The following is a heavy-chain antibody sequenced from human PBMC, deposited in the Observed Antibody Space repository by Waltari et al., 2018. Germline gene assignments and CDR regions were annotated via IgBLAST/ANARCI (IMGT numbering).Heavy chain of an antibody. CDR1: GFTLSGSA. CDR2: IRSKANSYAT. CDR3: TLSATSG. V-gene: IGHV3-73*02. Sequence: EVQLVESGGGLVQPGGSLKLSCAASGFTLSGSAMHWVRQASGKGLELVGRIRSKANSYATAYAASVKGMFTISRDDSKNTAYLQMNSLKTEDTAVYYCTLSATSGWGQGTLVTVSS. J-gene: IGHJ4*02. D-gene: IGHD6-19*01.